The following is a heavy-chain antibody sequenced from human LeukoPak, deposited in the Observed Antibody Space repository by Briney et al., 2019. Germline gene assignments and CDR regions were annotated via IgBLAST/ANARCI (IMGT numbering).Heavy chain of an antibody. CDR3: ARDYSSGWPNFDY. D-gene: IGHD6-19*01. CDR2: ISTYNGNT. CDR1: GYTFASYG. J-gene: IGHJ4*02. Sequence: ASVTVSCKASGYTFASYGISWVRQAPGQGLEWMGWISTYNGNTNYAQKVQGRVTMTTDTSTSTAYMELRSLRSDDTAVYYCARDYSSGWPNFDYWGQGTLVTVSS. V-gene: IGHV1-18*01.